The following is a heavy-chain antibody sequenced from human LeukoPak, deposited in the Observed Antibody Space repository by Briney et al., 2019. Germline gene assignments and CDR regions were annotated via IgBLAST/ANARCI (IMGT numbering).Heavy chain of an antibody. Sequence: ASVKVSCKASGYTLTSYGISWVRQAPGQGLEWMGWISAYNGNTNYAQKLQGRVTMTTDTSTSTAYMELRSLRSDDTAVYYCARVDIVVVVAATGFDYWGQGTLVTVSS. V-gene: IGHV1-18*01. CDR1: GYTLTSYG. CDR3: ARVDIVVVVAATGFDY. D-gene: IGHD2-15*01. CDR2: ISAYNGNT. J-gene: IGHJ4*02.